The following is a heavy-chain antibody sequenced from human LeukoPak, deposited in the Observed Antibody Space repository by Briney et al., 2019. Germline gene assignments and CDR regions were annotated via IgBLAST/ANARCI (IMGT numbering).Heavy chain of an antibody. J-gene: IGHJ4*02. CDR1: GYTFTSYG. Sequence: SVKVSCKASGYTFTSYGISWVRQAPGQGLEWMGWISAYNGNTNYAQKLQGRVTMTTDTSTSTAYMELRSLRSDDTAVYYCTSYSSSWFPDYWGQGTLVTVSS. CDR2: ISAYNGNT. V-gene: IGHV1-18*01. D-gene: IGHD6-13*01. CDR3: TSYSSSWFPDY.